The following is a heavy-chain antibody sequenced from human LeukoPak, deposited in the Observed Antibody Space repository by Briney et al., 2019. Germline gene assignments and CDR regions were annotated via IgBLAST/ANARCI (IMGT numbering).Heavy chain of an antibody. CDR1: GFTFSSYA. D-gene: IGHD5-18*01. V-gene: IGHV3-23*01. Sequence: GGSLRLSCAASGFTFSSYAMSWVRQAPGKGLEWVSAISGSGGSTYYADSVKGRFTISRDNSKDTLFLQMNSLRAEDTAVYYCAKRVAASSGAHDYWGQGTLVTVSS. J-gene: IGHJ4*02. CDR2: ISGSGGST. CDR3: AKRVAASSGAHDY.